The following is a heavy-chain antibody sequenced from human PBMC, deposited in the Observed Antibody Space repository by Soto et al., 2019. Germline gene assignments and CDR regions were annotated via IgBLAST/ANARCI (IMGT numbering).Heavy chain of an antibody. V-gene: IGHV6-1*01. CDR3: TRGPILLRFLGGGDYYDMDV. CDR1: GESVSSNNAA. J-gene: IGHJ6*02. CDR2: TYYGSRWYN. D-gene: IGHD3-3*01. Sequence: SQTLSLTCVISGESVSSNNAAWNWIRQSPSRGLEWLGRTYYGSRWYNDYAVSVKSRLTINPDTSKNQFSLQLNSVTPEDTAVFFGTRGPILLRFLGGGDYYDMDVWGQGTTVTVSS.